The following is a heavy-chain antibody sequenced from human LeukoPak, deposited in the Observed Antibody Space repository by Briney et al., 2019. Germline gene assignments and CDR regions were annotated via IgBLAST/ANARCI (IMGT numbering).Heavy chain of an antibody. J-gene: IGHJ4*02. CDR3: ARDRELLYFDY. V-gene: IGHV1-69*05. D-gene: IGHD1-26*01. CDR2: IIPIVGTA. Sequence: SVKVSCKASGGTFSSYAISWVRQAPGQGLEWMGRIIPIVGTANYAQKFQGRVTITTDESTSTAYMELSSLRSEDTAVYYCARDRELLYFDYWGQGTLVTVSS. CDR1: GGTFSSYA.